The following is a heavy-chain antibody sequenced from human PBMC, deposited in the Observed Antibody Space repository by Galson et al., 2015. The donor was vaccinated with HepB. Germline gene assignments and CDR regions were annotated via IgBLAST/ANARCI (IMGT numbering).Heavy chain of an antibody. D-gene: IGHD3-9*01. CDR2: IYYSGST. V-gene: IGHV4-59*01. CDR3: ARDRSTYYDILTGYHSSPYGMDV. J-gene: IGHJ6*02. Sequence: ETLSLTCTVSGGSISSYYWSWIRQPPGKGLEWIGYIYYSGSTNYNPSLKSRVTISVDTSKNQFSLKLGSVTAADTAVYYCARDRSTYYDILTGYHSSPYGMDVWGQGTTVTVSS. CDR1: GGSISSYY.